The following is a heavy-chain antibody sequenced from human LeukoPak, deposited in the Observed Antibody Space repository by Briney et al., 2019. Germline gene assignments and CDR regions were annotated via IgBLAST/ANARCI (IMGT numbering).Heavy chain of an antibody. CDR1: GVTVSSNH. CDR3: AKRYGLGSSPFDY. D-gene: IGHD3-10*01. V-gene: IGHV3-53*01. J-gene: IGHJ4*02. CDR2: IYSGGGT. Sequence: GGSLRLSCAVSGVTVSSNHMSWVRQAPGKGLEWVSAIYSGGGTYYADSVKGRFTISRDNSKNTLYLQMNSLRGEDTAVYSCAKRYGLGSSPFDYWGQGTLVTVSS.